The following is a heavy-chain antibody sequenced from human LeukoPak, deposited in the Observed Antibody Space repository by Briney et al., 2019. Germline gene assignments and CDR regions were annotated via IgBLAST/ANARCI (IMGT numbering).Heavy chain of an antibody. CDR3: ARDRRTYYYDSSGPTYFDL. V-gene: IGHV1-69*05. CDR2: IVPIFGTA. Sequence: SVKVSCKASGGTFSSYAISWVRQAPGQGLEWMGRIVPIFGTANYAQKFQGRVTITTDESTSTAYMELSSLRSEDTAVYYCARDRRTYYYDSSGPTYFDLWGRGTLVTVSS. CDR1: GGTFSSYA. J-gene: IGHJ2*01. D-gene: IGHD3-22*01.